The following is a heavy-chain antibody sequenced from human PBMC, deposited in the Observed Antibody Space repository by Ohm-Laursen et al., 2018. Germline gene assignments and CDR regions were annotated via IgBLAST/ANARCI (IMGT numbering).Heavy chain of an antibody. CDR2: INHSGRT. CDR3: ARYSPVEMIIRGAFDI. Sequence: SETLSLTCAVYGGSFSGYDWSWIRQPPGKGLGWIGEINHSGRTNYNPSLKSRVIISVDTSKNQVSLRMSPVTAADTAVYYCARYSPVEMIIRGAFDIWGQGTMVTVSS. V-gene: IGHV4-34*01. CDR1: GGSFSGYD. D-gene: IGHD5-24*01. J-gene: IGHJ3*02.